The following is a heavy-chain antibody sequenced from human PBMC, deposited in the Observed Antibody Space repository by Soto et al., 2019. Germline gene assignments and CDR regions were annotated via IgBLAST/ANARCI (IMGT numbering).Heavy chain of an antibody. J-gene: IGHJ4*02. CDR1: GGSISSYY. D-gene: IGHD3-10*01. Sequence: ETLSLTCTVSGGSISSYYWSWIRQPPGKGLEWIGYIYYSGSTNYNPSLKSRVTISVDTSKNQFSLKLSSVTAADTAVYYCARYYGGYSDYWGQGTLVTVSS. V-gene: IGHV4-59*08. CDR2: IYYSGST. CDR3: ARYYGGYSDY.